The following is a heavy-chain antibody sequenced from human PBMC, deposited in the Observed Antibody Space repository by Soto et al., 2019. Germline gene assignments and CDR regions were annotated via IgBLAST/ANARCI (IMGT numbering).Heavy chain of an antibody. D-gene: IGHD2-2*02. CDR3: ARGYCSSTSCYIWDNWFDP. CDR1: GGSMTGSNW. J-gene: IGHJ5*02. CDR2: AHHSGRT. V-gene: IGHV4-4*02. Sequence: SETLSLTFTVCGGSMTGSNWWNWVRQSPGKGLEWIGEAHHSGRTNYNPSLKSRVTISVDKSKNQFSLKLSSVTAADTAVYYCARGYCSSTSCYIWDNWFDPWGQGTLVTVSS.